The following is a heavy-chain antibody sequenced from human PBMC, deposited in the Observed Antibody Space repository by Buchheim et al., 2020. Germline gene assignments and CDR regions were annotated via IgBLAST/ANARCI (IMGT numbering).Heavy chain of an antibody. Sequence: QLQLQESGSGPVKPSQTLSLTCAVSGGSISSGGYSWSWIRQPPGKGLEWIGYIYHSGSTYYNPSLKSRVTISVDRSKNQFSLKLSSVTAADTAVYYCARARFGSSTWGYFDYWGQGTL. J-gene: IGHJ4*02. D-gene: IGHD3-10*01. CDR2: IYHSGST. V-gene: IGHV4-30-2*01. CDR3: ARARFGSSTWGYFDY. CDR1: GGSISSGGYS.